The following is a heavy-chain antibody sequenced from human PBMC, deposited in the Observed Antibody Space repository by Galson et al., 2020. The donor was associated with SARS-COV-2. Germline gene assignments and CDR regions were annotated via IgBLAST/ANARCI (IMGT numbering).Heavy chain of an antibody. D-gene: IGHD1-26*01. CDR1: GYSISSGYY. Sequence: SETLSLTCTVSGYSISSGYYWGWIRQPPGKGLEWIGSIYHSGSTYYNPSLKSRVTISVDTSKNQFSLKLSSVTAADTAVYYCARKEIYSGSYGRNAFDIWGQGTMVTVSS. J-gene: IGHJ3*02. CDR2: IYHSGST. CDR3: ARKEIYSGSYGRNAFDI. V-gene: IGHV4-38-2*02.